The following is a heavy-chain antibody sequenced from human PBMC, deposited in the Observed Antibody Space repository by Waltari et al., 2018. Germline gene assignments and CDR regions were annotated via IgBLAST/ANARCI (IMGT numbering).Heavy chain of an antibody. CDR2: FIPILGIA. CDR1: GGTFSSYT. CDR3: ARSGYRSSSSFHNFDY. V-gene: IGHV1-69*02. D-gene: IGHD6-6*01. J-gene: IGHJ4*02. Sequence: QVQLVQSGAEVKKPGSSVKVSCKASGGTFSSYTIRRVRQAPGQGLEWMGRFIPILGIANYAQKFQGRVTITADKSTSTAYMELSSLRSEDTAVYYCARSGYRSSSSFHNFDYWGQGTLVTVSS.